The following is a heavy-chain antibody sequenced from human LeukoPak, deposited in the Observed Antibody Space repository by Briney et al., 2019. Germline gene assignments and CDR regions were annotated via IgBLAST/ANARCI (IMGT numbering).Heavy chain of an antibody. D-gene: IGHD6-13*01. Sequence: GGSLRLSCAASGFTFSTYGMHWVRQAPGKGLEWVAFIRYDGNNKFYADSVKGRFTISRDNSKNTLYLQMNSLRPEDTAVYYCARERPNSSSWYARWFDPWGQGTLVTVSS. CDR2: IRYDGNNK. J-gene: IGHJ5*02. V-gene: IGHV3-30*02. CDR1: GFTFSTYG. CDR3: ARERPNSSSWYARWFDP.